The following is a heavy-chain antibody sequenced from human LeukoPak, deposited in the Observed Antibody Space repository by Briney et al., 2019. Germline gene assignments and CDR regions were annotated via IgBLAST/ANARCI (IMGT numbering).Heavy chain of an antibody. CDR2: IYPSGST. CDR1: GDSISSGSFY. CDR3: ARVRDSGWKPFDY. D-gene: IGHD6-19*01. Sequence: SETLSLTCSVSGDSISSGSFYWSWIRQPAGRGLEWIGRIYPSGSTNYNPSLKSRVTISLDTSKNQFSLKLSSVTAADTAVYYCARVRDSGWKPFDYWGQGTLVTVSS. V-gene: IGHV4-61*02. J-gene: IGHJ4*02.